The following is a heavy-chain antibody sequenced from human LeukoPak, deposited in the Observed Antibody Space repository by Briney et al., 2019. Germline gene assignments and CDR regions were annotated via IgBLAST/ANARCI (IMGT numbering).Heavy chain of an antibody. V-gene: IGHV4-34*01. CDR3: ARRRYSSGWYWPYYFDY. D-gene: IGHD6-19*01. Sequence: SETLSLTCAVYGGSFSGYYWSWIRQPPGKGLEWIGEINHSGSTNYNPSLKSRVTISVDTSKNQFSLKLSSVTAADTAVYYCARRRYSSGWYWPYYFDYWGQGTLVTVSS. J-gene: IGHJ4*02. CDR1: GGSFSGYY. CDR2: INHSGST.